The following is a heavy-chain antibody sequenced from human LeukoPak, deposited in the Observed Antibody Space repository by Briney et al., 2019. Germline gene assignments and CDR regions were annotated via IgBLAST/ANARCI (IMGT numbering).Heavy chain of an antibody. CDR1: GGSISSYY. V-gene: IGHV4-59*01. D-gene: IGHD6-19*01. J-gene: IGHJ4*02. CDR2: IYYSGST. Sequence: PSETLSLTCTVSGGSISSYYWSWIRQPPGKGLEWIGYIYYSGSTNYNPSLKSRVTISVDTSKNQFSLKLSSVTAADTAVYYCAKRGSDWYYFDYWGQGTLVTVSS. CDR3: AKRGSDWYYFDY.